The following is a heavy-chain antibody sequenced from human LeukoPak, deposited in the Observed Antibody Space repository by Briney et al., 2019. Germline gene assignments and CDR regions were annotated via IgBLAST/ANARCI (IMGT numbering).Heavy chain of an antibody. Sequence: PGGSLRLSCAASGFTFSGYWMSWVRQAPGRGLEWVANIKQDGSEKYYVDSVKGRFTISRDNAKNSLYLQMNSLRAEYTAVYYCGAMVRAKFDYWGQGTLVTVSS. V-gene: IGHV3-7*01. CDR2: IKQDGSEK. J-gene: IGHJ4*02. CDR1: GFTFSGYW. CDR3: GAMVRAKFDY. D-gene: IGHD3-10*01.